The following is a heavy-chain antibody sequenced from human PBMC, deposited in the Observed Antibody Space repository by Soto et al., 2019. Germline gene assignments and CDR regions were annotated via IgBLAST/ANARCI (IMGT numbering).Heavy chain of an antibody. CDR3: ARVPIYSASRDF. D-gene: IGHD5-12*01. J-gene: IGHJ3*01. Sequence: QVHLVQSGTEVKMSGASVKVSCKASGYTFTDYYIHWVRQALGQGLEWLGWINPNSGGTNYGQNCQGWVTMTRDTSLSPAYLELSRLMSGGTSVYYSARVPIYSASRDFWGQGTMVTVSS. CDR2: INPNSGGT. CDR1: GYTFTDYY. V-gene: IGHV1-2*04.